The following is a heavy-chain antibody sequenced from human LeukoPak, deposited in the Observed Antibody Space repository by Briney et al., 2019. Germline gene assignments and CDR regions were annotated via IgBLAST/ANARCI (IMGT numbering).Heavy chain of an antibody. CDR3: ARVTWYFDL. CDR2: TYYRSKWYN. CDR1: GDSVSSNSAA. J-gene: IGHJ2*01. V-gene: IGHV6-1*01. Sequence: SQTLSLTCAISGDSVSSNSAAWNWIRLSPSRGLEWLGGTYYRSKWYNDYAVSVESRITINPDTSKNQFSLQLASVTPEDTAVYFCARVTWYFDLWGRGTLVTVSS.